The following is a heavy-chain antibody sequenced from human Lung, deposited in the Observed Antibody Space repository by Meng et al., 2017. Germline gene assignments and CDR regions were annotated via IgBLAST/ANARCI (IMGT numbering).Heavy chain of an antibody. D-gene: IGHD4-11*01. CDR2: INHSGST. V-gene: IGHV4-34*01. Sequence: QVDRHQRGGVLLEPSEPLSLICVVSGGSFSDYYWIWCRQPPGKGLEWTGEINHSGSTNYNPSLESRATISVDTSQNNLSLKLSSVTAADSAVYYCARGPTTMAHDFDYWGQGTLVTVSS. J-gene: IGHJ4*02. CDR3: ARGPTTMAHDFDY. CDR1: GGSFSDYY.